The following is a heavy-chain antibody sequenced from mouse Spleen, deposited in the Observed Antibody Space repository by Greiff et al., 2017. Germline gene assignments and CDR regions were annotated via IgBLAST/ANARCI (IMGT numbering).Heavy chain of an antibody. CDR1: GYTFTSSW. J-gene: IGHJ3*01. CDR2: IYPGSGST. Sequence: QVQLQQPGAELVKPGASVKISCKASGYTFTSSWITWVKQRPGQGLEWIGDIYPGSGSTNYNEKFTSKATLTVDTSSSTAYMQLSSLTSEDSAVYYCARGLYYGNYGGAYWGQGTLVTVSA. D-gene: IGHD2-1*01. V-gene: IGHV1-55*01. CDR3: ARGLYYGNYGGAY.